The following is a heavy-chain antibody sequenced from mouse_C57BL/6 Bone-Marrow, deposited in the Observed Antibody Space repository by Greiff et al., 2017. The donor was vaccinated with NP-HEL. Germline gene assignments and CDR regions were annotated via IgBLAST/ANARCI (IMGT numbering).Heavy chain of an antibody. CDR3: ARKGWFFDY. J-gene: IGHJ2*01. D-gene: IGHD3-3*01. V-gene: IGHV1-69*01. CDR1: GYTFTSYW. CDR2: IDPSDSYT. Sequence: QVQLQQPGAELVMPGASVKLSCKASGYTFTSYWMHWVKQRPGQGLEWIGEIDPSDSYTNYNQKFKGESTLTVDKSSSTAYMQLSSLTSEDSAVYYCARKGWFFDYWGQGTTLTVSS.